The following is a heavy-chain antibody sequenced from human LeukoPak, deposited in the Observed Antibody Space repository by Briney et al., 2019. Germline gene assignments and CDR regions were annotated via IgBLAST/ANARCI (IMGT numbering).Heavy chain of an antibody. J-gene: IGHJ5*02. CDR1: GFTFSNSA. Sequence: GGSLRLSCAASGFTFSNSAMHWVRQAPGKGLEWVAVITYNGGNEHYADSVKGRFTISRDNSKATLYLHMNSLRPEDTAIYYCLKGGTTANWFNWFDPWGQGNLVIVSS. CDR2: ITYNGGNE. V-gene: IGHV3-30-3*01. CDR3: LKGGTTANWFNWFDP. D-gene: IGHD1-1*01.